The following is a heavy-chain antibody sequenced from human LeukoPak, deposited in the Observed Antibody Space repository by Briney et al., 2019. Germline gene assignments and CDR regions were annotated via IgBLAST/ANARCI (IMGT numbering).Heavy chain of an antibody. CDR3: ARAVAGTSLDY. CDR2: IYYSGST. CDR1: GGSISSYY. Sequence: SETLSLTCTVSGGSISSYYWSWIRQPPGKGLEWIGYIYYSGSTNYNPSLKSRVTISVDTSKNQFSLKLSSVTAADTAVYYCARAVAGTSLDYWGQGTLVTVSS. J-gene: IGHJ4*02. V-gene: IGHV4-59*01. D-gene: IGHD6-19*01.